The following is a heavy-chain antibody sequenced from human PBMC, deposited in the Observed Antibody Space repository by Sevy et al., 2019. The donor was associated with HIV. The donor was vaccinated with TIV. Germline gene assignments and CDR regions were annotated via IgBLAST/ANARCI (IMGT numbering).Heavy chain of an antibody. V-gene: IGHV3-74*01. Sequence: GGSLRLSCAASGFTFSNYWMHWVRQAPGKGLVWVSHISSVGNNIIYADSVKGRFTISRDNAKNTVYLQMNSLRADDTAMYYCVGGSVIGSYDSMSWLDPWGQGTLVTVSS. CDR1: GFTFSNYW. D-gene: IGHD1-26*01. CDR2: ISSVGNNI. J-gene: IGHJ5*02. CDR3: VGGSVIGSYDSMSWLDP.